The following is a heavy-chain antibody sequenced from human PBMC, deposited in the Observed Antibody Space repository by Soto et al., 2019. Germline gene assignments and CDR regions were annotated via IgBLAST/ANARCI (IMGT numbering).Heavy chain of an antibody. Sequence: GGSLRLSCAASGFTFSDYYMSWIRQAPGKGLEWVSYISSSSSYTNYADSVKGRFTISRDNAKNSLYLQMNSLRAEDTAVYYCARVPRGWPKAWFDPWGQGTLVTVSS. V-gene: IGHV3-11*06. CDR2: ISSSSSYT. CDR1: GFTFSDYY. J-gene: IGHJ5*02. CDR3: ARVPRGWPKAWFDP. D-gene: IGHD2-15*01.